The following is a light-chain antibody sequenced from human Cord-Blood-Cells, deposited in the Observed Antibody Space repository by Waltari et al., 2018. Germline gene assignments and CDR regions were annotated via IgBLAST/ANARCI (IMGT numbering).Light chain of an antibody. Sequence: QSALTQPASVSGSPGQSITISCTGTSSDVGGYNYVSWYQQYPGKAPKLMIYDVSKRPSGVSNHFSGSRSGNTASLTISGLQAEDEADYYCSSYTSSSTWVFGGGTKLTVL. CDR2: DVS. J-gene: IGLJ3*02. V-gene: IGLV2-14*01. CDR1: SSDVGGYNY. CDR3: SSYTSSSTWV.